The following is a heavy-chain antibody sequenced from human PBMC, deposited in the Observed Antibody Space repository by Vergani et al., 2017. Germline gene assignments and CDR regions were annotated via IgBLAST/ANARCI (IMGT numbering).Heavy chain of an antibody. D-gene: IGHD2-21*02. CDR3: AKYLRDSTDGLPDS. CDR1: GFTFSNFG. V-gene: IGHV3-30*02. J-gene: IGHJ4*02. Sequence: QVQLVESAGGVVQPGGSLRLSCAASGFTFSNFGMHWIRQAPGKGLEWLAYIGKDGINTRYRDAVKGRFTVSRDNSKDILYLQMDSLRSKATALDSCAKYLRDSTDGLPDSWGPGTLVIVSS. CDR2: IGKDGINT.